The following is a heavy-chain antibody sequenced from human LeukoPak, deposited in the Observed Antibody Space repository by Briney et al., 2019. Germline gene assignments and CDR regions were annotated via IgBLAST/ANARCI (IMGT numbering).Heavy chain of an antibody. CDR1: GFTFSTYG. Sequence: PGGSLRLSCAGSGFTFSTYGMHWVRQAPGKGLEWVAVVSYDGSSIYYADSVKGRFTISRDNSKNTLYLQMNSLRAEDTAVYYCARGMYSSSSVDFDYWGQGTLVTVSS. CDR3: ARGMYSSSSVDFDY. D-gene: IGHD6-6*01. V-gene: IGHV3-30*03. J-gene: IGHJ4*02. CDR2: VSYDGSSI.